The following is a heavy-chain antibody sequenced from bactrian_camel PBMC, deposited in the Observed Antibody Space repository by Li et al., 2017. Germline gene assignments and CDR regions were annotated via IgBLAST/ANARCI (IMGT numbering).Heavy chain of an antibody. CDR1: GYTSVNYC. Sequence: VQLVESGGGSVQAGGSLRLSCAASGYTSVNYCMAWFRRAPGGEREEVARIDGAGATSTKGSVKGRFTISRDNAKNTLYLQLSSLRTEDAATYYCAKQGLMGYQYDSWGQGTQVTVS. CDR2: IDGAGAT. D-gene: IGHD5*01. V-gene: IGHV3S55*01. J-gene: IGHJ4*01. CDR3: AKQGLMGYQYDS.